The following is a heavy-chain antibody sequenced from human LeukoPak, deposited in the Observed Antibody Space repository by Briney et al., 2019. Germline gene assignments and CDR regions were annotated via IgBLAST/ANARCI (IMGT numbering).Heavy chain of an antibody. CDR1: GFTVSSNC. V-gene: IGHV3-53*01. Sequence: GSLRLSCAVSGFTVSSNCMSWVRQAPGKGPEWVSVLYSGGNTYYADSVKGRFTTSRDNSKNTLYLQMNSLRAEDTAVYYCARYDGGSGPFDYWGQGTLVTVSS. D-gene: IGHD3-10*01. J-gene: IGHJ4*02. CDR2: LYSGGNT. CDR3: ARYDGGSGPFDY.